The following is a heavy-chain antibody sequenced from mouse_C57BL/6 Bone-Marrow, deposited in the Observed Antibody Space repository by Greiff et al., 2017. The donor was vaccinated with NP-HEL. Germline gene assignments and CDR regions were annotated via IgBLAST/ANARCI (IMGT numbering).Heavy chain of an antibody. V-gene: IGHV8-8*01. CDR2: IWWDDDK. CDR3: ARVYYYGSKAWFAY. D-gene: IGHD1-1*01. J-gene: IGHJ3*01. CDR1: GFSLSTFGMG. Sequence: QVTLKVSGPGILQPSQSLSLTCSFSGFSLSTFGMGVGWIRQPSGKGLEWLAHIWWDDDKYYNPALKSRLTISKDTSKNQVFLKIANVDTADTATYYCARVYYYGSKAWFAYWGQGTLVTVSA.